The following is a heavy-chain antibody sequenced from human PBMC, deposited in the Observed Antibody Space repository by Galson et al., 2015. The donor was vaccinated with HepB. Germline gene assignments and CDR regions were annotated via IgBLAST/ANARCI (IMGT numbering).Heavy chain of an antibody. CDR1: GFTFSDYY. CDR2: ISSSSSYT. Sequence: SLRLSCAASGFTFSDYYMSWIRQAPGKGLEWVSYISSSSSYTNYADSVKGRFTISRDNAKNSLYLQMNSLRAEDTAVYYCARGDLNDFWSGYAYYYYGMDVWGQGTTVTVSS. CDR3: ARGDLNDFWSGYAYYYYGMDV. D-gene: IGHD3-3*01. J-gene: IGHJ6*02. V-gene: IGHV3-11*05.